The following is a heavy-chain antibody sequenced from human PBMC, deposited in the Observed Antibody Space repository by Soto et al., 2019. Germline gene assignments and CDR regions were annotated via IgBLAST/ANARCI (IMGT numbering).Heavy chain of an antibody. Sequence: EVQLVESGGGSVQPGGSLRLSCAASGFRFSSYAISWVRQAPGKGLEWVSGISGSGENTYHADSVTGRFTISRDNSKNTVNLQMNSLRDDDTAVYYCAKGVFARDYYYRGMDVWGQGTTVTVSS. J-gene: IGHJ6*02. CDR2: ISGSGENT. D-gene: IGHD6-13*01. CDR3: AKGVFARDYYYRGMDV. V-gene: IGHV3-23*04. CDR1: GFRFSSYA.